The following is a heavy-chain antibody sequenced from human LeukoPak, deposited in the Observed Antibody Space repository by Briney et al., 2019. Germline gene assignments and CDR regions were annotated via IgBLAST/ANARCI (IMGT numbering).Heavy chain of an antibody. J-gene: IGHJ4*02. Sequence: SSETLSLTCTVSGGSISSYYWSWIRQPAGKGLEWIGRIYTSGSTNYNPSLKSRVTMSVDTSKNHFSLELSSVTAADTAVYYCARGPTYQPIDYWGQGTLVTVSS. CDR1: GGSISSYY. D-gene: IGHD2-2*01. V-gene: IGHV4-4*07. CDR2: IYTSGST. CDR3: ARGPTYQPIDY.